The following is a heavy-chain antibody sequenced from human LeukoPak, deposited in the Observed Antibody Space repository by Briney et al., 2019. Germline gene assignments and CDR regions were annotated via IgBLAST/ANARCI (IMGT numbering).Heavy chain of an antibody. CDR2: INSDGGWT. D-gene: IGHD4-23*01. V-gene: IGHV3-74*01. CDR3: ARGRPHGNDY. CDR1: GSYW. J-gene: IGHJ4*02. Sequence: GGSLRLSCAASGSYWMHWVRQAPGKGLVWVSHINSDGGWTTYADSVKGRFSISRDNAKNTLYLQMNSLRVEDTAVYYCARGRPHGNDYWGQGTLVTVSS.